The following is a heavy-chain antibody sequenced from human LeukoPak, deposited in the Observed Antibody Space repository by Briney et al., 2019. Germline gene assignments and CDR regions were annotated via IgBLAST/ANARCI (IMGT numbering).Heavy chain of an antibody. CDR3: ARVAATAPRH. CDR1: GFTVSSNY. CDR2: IYSGGST. J-gene: IGHJ1*01. V-gene: IGHV3-66*01. Sequence: PGGSLRLSCAASGFTVSSNYMSWVRQAPGKGLEWVSVIYSGGSTYYADSVKGRFAISRDNSKNTLYLQMNSLRAEDTAVYYCARVAATAPRHWGQGTLVTVSS. D-gene: IGHD5-24*01.